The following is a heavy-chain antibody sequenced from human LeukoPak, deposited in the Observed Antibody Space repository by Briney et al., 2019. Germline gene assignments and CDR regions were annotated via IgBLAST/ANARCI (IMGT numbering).Heavy chain of an antibody. V-gene: IGHV1-2*02. J-gene: IGHJ4*02. CDR1: GYTFTGYY. CDR2: INPNSGGT. Sequence: ASVKVSCKASGYTFTGYYMHWVRPAPGQGLEWVGWINPNSGGTNYAQKFQGRVTMTRDTSISTAYMELSRLRSDDTAVYYCARVYCSSTSCFGYFDYWGQGTLVTVSS. D-gene: IGHD2-2*01. CDR3: ARVYCSSTSCFGYFDY.